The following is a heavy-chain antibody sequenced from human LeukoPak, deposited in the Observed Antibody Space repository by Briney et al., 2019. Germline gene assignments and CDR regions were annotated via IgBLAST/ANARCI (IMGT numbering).Heavy chain of an antibody. CDR3: ARDDAGDTFDY. J-gene: IGHJ4*02. Sequence: GGSLRLFCAATGFTFSSDWMSWVRQAPGKGLKWVANIKQDGSEKYYVDSVKGRFTISRDNAKNSLYLQMNSLRAEDTAVYYCARDDAGDTFDYWGQGTLVTVSS. D-gene: IGHD2-21*01. V-gene: IGHV3-7*01. CDR1: GFTFSSDW. CDR2: IKQDGSEK.